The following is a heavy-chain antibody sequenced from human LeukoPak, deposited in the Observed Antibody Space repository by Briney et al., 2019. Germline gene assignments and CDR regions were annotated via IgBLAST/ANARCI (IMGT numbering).Heavy chain of an antibody. Sequence: PSETLSLTCTVSGGSISSSSYYWGWIRQPPGKGLEWIGSIYYSGSTYYNPSLRSRVTISVDTSKNQFSLKLSSVTAADTAVHYCARRPVLLWFGELSGYFDYWGQGTLVTVSS. CDR2: IYYSGST. CDR1: GGSISSSSYY. D-gene: IGHD3-10*01. J-gene: IGHJ4*02. V-gene: IGHV4-39*01. CDR3: ARRPVLLWFGELSGYFDY.